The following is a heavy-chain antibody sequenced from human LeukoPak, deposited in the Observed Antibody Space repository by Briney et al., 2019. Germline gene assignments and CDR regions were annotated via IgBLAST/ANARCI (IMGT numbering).Heavy chain of an antibody. CDR2: IYYSGST. CDR1: GGSISSSSNY. J-gene: IGHJ4*02. V-gene: IGHV4-39*07. D-gene: IGHD5-24*01. Sequence: SETLSLTCTVSGGSISSSSNYWGWIRQPTGKGLEWIGSIYYSGSTYYDPPLKSRVTISVDTSKNQFSLKLSSVTAADTAVYYCARDLEDYWGQGTLVTVSS. CDR3: ARDLEDY.